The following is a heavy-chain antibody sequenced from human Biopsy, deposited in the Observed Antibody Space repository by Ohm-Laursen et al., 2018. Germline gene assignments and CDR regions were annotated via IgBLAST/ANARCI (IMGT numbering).Heavy chain of an antibody. D-gene: IGHD3-10*01. J-gene: IGHJ4*02. CDR1: GGSINSYY. CDR3: VRGGSGSFPFDY. V-gene: IGHV4-4*07. CDR2: LFPSGTT. Sequence: SDTLSLTCTVSGGSINSYYWSWMRQPAGKGLEWIGRLFPSGTTNYSPSLNNRVTMSVDTSKNQFSLRLTSVTAADTAVYYCVRGGSGSFPFDYWGPGTLVTVSS.